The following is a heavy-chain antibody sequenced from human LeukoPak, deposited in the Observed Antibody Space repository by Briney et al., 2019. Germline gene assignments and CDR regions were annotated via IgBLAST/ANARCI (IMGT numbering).Heavy chain of an antibody. J-gene: IGHJ4*01. Sequence: RASVKVSCKASGYTFTSYAMNWVRQAPGQGLEWMGWINTNTGNPTYAQGFTGRFVFSLDTTVSTAYLQISSLKAEDTVVYYCARGTWMQLWRGGLEGYYFDYWGQGTLVTVSS. CDR1: GYTFTSYA. CDR2: INTNTGNP. V-gene: IGHV7-4-1*02. CDR3: ARGTWMQLWRGGLEGYYFDY. D-gene: IGHD5-18*01.